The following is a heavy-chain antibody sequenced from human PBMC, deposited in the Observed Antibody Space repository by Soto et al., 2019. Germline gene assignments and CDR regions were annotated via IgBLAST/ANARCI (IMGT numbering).Heavy chain of an antibody. CDR1: GFTFSDHY. Sequence: GESLKISCAASGFTFSDHYMDWVRQAPGKGLEWVGRTRNRAYSYTTEYAASVKGRFTVSRDDSKDVLYLQMNNLKTEDTAVYYCARSGRSRPCDYWGQGALVTVSS. D-gene: IGHD1-26*01. CDR3: ARSGRSRPCDY. V-gene: IGHV3-72*01. CDR2: TRNRAYSYTT. J-gene: IGHJ4*02.